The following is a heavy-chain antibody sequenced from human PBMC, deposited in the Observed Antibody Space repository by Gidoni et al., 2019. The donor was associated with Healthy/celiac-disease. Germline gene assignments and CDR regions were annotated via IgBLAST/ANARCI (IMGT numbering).Heavy chain of an antibody. CDR3: ASGEWNRLWFGELPYYYYGMDV. CDR2: ISAYNGNT. D-gene: IGHD3-10*01. J-gene: IGHJ6*02. CDR1: GYTFTSYG. Sequence: QVQLVQSGAEVKKHGASVKVSCKASGYTFTSYGISWVRQAPVQGLEWMGWISAYNGNTNYAQKLQGRVTMTTYTSTSTADMELRSLRSDDTAVYYCASGEWNRLWFGELPYYYYGMDVWGQGTTVTVSS. V-gene: IGHV1-18*04.